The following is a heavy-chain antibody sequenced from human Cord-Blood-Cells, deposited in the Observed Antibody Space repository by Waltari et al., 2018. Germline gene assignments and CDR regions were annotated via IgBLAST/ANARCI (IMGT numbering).Heavy chain of an antibody. CDR3: ARRAGIAARNWFDP. J-gene: IGHJ5*02. CDR2: IYYSGST. CDR1: GGSISSSSYY. Sequence: QLQLQESGPGLVKPSETLSLTCTVSGGSISSSSYYWGGIRQPPGKGLEWIGSIYYSGSTYYTPSLKSRVTISVDTSKNQFSLKLSSVTAADTAVYYCARRAGIAARNWFDPWGQGTLVTVSS. V-gene: IGHV4-39*01. D-gene: IGHD6-6*01.